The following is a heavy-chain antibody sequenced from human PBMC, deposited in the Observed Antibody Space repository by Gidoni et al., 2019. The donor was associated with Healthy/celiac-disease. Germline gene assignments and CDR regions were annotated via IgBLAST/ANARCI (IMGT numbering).Heavy chain of an antibody. J-gene: IGHJ6*02. V-gene: IGHV4-39*01. Sequence: QLQLQESGRGLVKPSETLSRTCTVSGCPTSIRRDYWGWLRQPPGQGLEWIGSIYYSGSTYYNPSVKSRVTISVDTSKNQFALNLSSVTAADTAVYYCVGRPKFPGDYYYYGMDVWGQGTTVTVSS. CDR2: IYYSGST. D-gene: IGHD2-15*01. CDR1: GCPTSIRRDY. CDR3: VGRPKFPGDYYYYGMDV.